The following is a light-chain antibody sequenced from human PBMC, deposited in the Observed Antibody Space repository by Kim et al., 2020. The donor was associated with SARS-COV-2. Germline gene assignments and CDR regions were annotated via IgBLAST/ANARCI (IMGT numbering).Light chain of an antibody. J-gene: IGKJ1*01. V-gene: IGKV3-20*01. Sequence: SPGESATLSCRASPSFSGNYLAWYQQKPGQAPRLLIYGASSRATGIPDRFSGSGSGTDFTLTITRLEPEDFAVYYCQHFGRSSWTFGQGTKVDIK. CDR1: PSFSGNY. CDR3: QHFGRSSWT. CDR2: GAS.